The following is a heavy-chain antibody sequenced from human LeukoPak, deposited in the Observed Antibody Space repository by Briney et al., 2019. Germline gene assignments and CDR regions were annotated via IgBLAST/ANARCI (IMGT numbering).Heavy chain of an antibody. V-gene: IGHV4-59*08. D-gene: IGHD3-22*01. CDR3: ARHMFYYDSSGYYTPGYFDY. CDR2: IYYSGST. CDR1: GGSISSYD. J-gene: IGHJ4*02. Sequence: SQTLSLTCTVSGGSISSYDWSWIRQPPGKGLEWIGYIYYSGSTNYNPSLKSRVTISVDTSKNQFSLKLSSVTAADTAVYYCARHMFYYDSSGYYTPGYFDYWGQGTPVTVSS.